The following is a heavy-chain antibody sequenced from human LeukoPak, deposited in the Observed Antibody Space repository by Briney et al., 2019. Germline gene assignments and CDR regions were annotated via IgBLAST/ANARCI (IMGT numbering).Heavy chain of an antibody. CDR1: GYTFTGYY. D-gene: IGHD3-10*01. Sequence: GASVKVSCKASGYTFTGYYMHWVRQAPGQGLEWMGIINPSGGSTTYAQKFQGRVTITRDPSTSTVYMELSGLTSEDTAVYFCARGRPILHDSYYGAGFYWGQGTLVTVSS. CDR2: INPSGGST. V-gene: IGHV1-46*01. J-gene: IGHJ4*02. CDR3: ARGRPILHDSYYGAGFY.